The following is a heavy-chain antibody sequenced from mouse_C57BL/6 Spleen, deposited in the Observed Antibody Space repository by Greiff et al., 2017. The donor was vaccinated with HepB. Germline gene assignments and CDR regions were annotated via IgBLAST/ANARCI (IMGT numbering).Heavy chain of an antibody. Sequence: QVQLQQSGPELVKPGASVKISCKASGYAFSSSWMNWVKQRPGKGLEWIGRIYPGDGDTNYNGKVKGKATLTADKSSSTAYRQLSSLTSEDSAVYFCARSGYYFYAMDYWGQGTSVTVSS. J-gene: IGHJ4*01. CDR1: GYAFSSSW. D-gene: IGHD2-3*01. CDR3: ARSGYYFYAMDY. V-gene: IGHV1-82*01. CDR2: IYPGDGDT.